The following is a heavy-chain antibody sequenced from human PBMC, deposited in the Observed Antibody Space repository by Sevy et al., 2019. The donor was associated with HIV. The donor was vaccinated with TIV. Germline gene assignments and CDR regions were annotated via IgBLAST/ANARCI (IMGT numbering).Heavy chain of an antibody. J-gene: IGHJ4*02. Sequence: SETLSLTCTVSGGSISSYYWSWIRQPPGKGLEWIGYIYYSGSTNYNPSLKSRVTISVDTSKNQFSLKLSSVTAADTAVYYCARVAPAAVAGTYYFDYWGQGTLVTVSS. CDR3: ARVAPAAVAGTYYFDY. V-gene: IGHV4-59*01. D-gene: IGHD6-19*01. CDR2: IYYSGST. CDR1: GGSISSYY.